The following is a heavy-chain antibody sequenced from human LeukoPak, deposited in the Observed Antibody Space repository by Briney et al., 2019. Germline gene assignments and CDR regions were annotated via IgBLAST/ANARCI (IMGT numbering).Heavy chain of an antibody. CDR1: GFDISNYV. CDR2: ISVRGDRT. CDR3: AKDRDYGGNSRGIDYFDY. J-gene: IGHJ4*02. V-gene: IGHV3-23*01. Sequence: GGSLRLSCAASGFDISNYVMDWVRQAPGKGLEWVSSISVRGDRTYYPDSVKGRFTISRDNSEHMLYLQMNTLRADDTAIYYCAKDRDYGGNSRGIDYFDYWGQGTLVTVSS. D-gene: IGHD4-23*01.